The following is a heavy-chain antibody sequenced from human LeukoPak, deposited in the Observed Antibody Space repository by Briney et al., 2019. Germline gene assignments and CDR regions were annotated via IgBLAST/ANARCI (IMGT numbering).Heavy chain of an antibody. CDR1: GFTFSGSE. Sequence: PGGSLRLSCAASGFTFSGSEMNWVRQAPGKGLEWVSYISSSAGTRYYADSVKGRFTISRDNAKNSLYLQMNSLTAEDTAVYYCARGDGYTTTWYLDYWGQGTLVTVSS. D-gene: IGHD6-13*01. CDR2: ISSSAGTR. J-gene: IGHJ4*02. V-gene: IGHV3-48*03. CDR3: ARGDGYTTTWYLDY.